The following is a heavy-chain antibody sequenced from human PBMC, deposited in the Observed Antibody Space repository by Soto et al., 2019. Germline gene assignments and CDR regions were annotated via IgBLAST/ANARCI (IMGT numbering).Heavy chain of an antibody. D-gene: IGHD5-18*01. V-gene: IGHV1-18*01. Sequence: SVKVSCEASGYSYTSYGISWVRQAPEQGLEWMGWIIAYNGKANYAQKLQGRVTMTADESTSTAYMELSSLRSEDTAVYYCARASLDTAMVGAFDIWGQGTMVTVSS. CDR2: IIAYNGKA. J-gene: IGHJ3*02. CDR3: ARASLDTAMVGAFDI. CDR1: GYSYTSYG.